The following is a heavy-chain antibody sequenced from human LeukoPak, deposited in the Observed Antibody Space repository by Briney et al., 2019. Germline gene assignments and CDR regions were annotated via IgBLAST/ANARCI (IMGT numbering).Heavy chain of an antibody. CDR2: IYYSGST. J-gene: IGHJ4*02. Sequence: SETLSLTCTVSGGSISSGDYCWSWIRQPPGKGLEWIGYIYYSGSTYYNPSLKSRLTISVDTSKNQFSLKLSSVTAADTAIYYCARLYCSGGSCYSDYWGQGTLVTVSP. D-gene: IGHD2-15*01. CDR1: GGSISSGDYC. CDR3: ARLYCSGGSCYSDY. V-gene: IGHV4-30-4*01.